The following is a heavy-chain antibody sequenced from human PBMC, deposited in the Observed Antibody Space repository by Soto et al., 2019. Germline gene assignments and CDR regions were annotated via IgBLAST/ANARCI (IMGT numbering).Heavy chain of an antibody. CDR2: ISAYNGNT. Sequence: ASVKVSCKASGYTFTSYGISWVRQAPGQGLEWMGWISAYNGNTNYAQKLQGRVTMTTDTSTSTAYMELRSLRSDDTAVYYCERDSAGRGYVAFDIWGQGTMVTVSS. D-gene: IGHD1-1*01. CDR1: GYTFTSYG. CDR3: ERDSAGRGYVAFDI. V-gene: IGHV1-18*01. J-gene: IGHJ3*02.